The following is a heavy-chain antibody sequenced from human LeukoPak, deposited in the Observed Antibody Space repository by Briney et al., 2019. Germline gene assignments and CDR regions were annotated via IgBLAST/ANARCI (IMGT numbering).Heavy chain of an antibody. CDR1: GDSISSSHYY. CDR2: IYSGGET. V-gene: IGHV4-39*02. D-gene: IGHD4-11*01. CDR3: VRDYSNFVQGD. J-gene: IGHJ4*02. Sequence: PSETLSLTCTVSGDSISSSHYYWGWIRQSPGKGLEWIGSIYSGGETHYNPSLNSRVTKFLDTSKNRFSLNLISVTATDTAVYYCVRDYSNFVQGDWGQGTLVTVSS.